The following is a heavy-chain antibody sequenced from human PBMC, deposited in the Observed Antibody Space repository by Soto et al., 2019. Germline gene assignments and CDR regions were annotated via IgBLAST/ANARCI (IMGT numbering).Heavy chain of an antibody. Sequence: PGGSLRLSCVASGCAFSSGATSMVRKAPGKPLEWVSAISASGGSTHYADSVKGGFTISRDNSKNTLYLQMNSLRAEDTAVYYCAKAEWLYCSGGSCYNFDSWGQGTLVTVSS. CDR1: GCAFSSGA. CDR2: ISASGGST. J-gene: IGHJ4*02. D-gene: IGHD2-15*01. V-gene: IGHV3-23*01. CDR3: AKAEWLYCSGGSCYNFDS.